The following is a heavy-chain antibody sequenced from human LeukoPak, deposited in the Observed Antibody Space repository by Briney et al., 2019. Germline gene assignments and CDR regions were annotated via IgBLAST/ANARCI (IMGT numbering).Heavy chain of an antibody. V-gene: IGHV1-46*01. CDR2: INPSGGST. D-gene: IGHD1-26*01. Sequence: ASVKVSCKASGYTFTSYYMHWVRQAPGQGLEWMGIINPSGGSTSYAQKFQGRVTMTRDMSTSTVYMELSSLRSEDTAVYYCARDPCSGSSSNWFDPWGQGTLVTVSS. CDR1: GYTFTSYY. CDR3: ARDPCSGSSSNWFDP. J-gene: IGHJ5*02.